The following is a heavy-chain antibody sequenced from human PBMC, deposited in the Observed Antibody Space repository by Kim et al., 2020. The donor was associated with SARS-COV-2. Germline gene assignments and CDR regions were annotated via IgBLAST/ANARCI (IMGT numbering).Heavy chain of an antibody. V-gene: IGHV4-34*01. Sequence: SETLSLTCAVYGGSFSGNYWSWIRQPPGKGLEWIGEINHSGSTNYNPSLKSRVSISVDTSKNQFSLKLSSVTAADTAVYYCARGSKYYYDSSGYYYDDY. CDR2: INHSGST. J-gene: IGHJ6*03. CDR1: GGSFSGNY. D-gene: IGHD3-22*01. CDR3: ARGSKYYYDSSGYYYDDY.